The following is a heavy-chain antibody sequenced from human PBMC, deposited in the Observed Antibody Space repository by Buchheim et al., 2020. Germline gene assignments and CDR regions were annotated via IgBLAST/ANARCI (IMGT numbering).Heavy chain of an antibody. Sequence: EVQLVESGGGLVQPGGFLRLSCAASGFTFSSYEMNWVRQAPGKGLEWVSYIGSSGSTIYYADSVKGRFTISRENAKNALYLPMNSLRVEDTAVYYCARGGGYDFWSGSNGMDVWGQGTT. CDR2: IGSSGSTI. D-gene: IGHD3-3*01. CDR1: GFTFSSYE. V-gene: IGHV3-48*03. J-gene: IGHJ6*02. CDR3: ARGGGYDFWSGSNGMDV.